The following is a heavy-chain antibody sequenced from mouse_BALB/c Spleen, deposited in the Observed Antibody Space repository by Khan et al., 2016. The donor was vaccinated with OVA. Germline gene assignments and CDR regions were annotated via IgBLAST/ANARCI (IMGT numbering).Heavy chain of an antibody. CDR2: INTYTGEP. V-gene: IGHV9-3-1*01. Sequence: QIQLVQSGPELKKPGDTVKISCKASGYTFTIYGMIWVRQAPGKGLKWIGWINTYTGEPKYADDFKERFAFSLETSASTAYLQINNLKNEDTATYYCARVGYNGTMDYWGQGTSVTVSS. CDR3: ARVGYNGTMDY. D-gene: IGHD2-14*01. J-gene: IGHJ4*01. CDR1: GYTFTIYG.